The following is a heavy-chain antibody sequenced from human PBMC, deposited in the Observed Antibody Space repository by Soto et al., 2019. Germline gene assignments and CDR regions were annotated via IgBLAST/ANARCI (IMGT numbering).Heavy chain of an antibody. J-gene: IGHJ4*02. D-gene: IGHD4-4*01. Sequence: ASVKVSCKPSGYTFTGYYIHWVRQAPGQGLEWMGWINPNSGATNYALKFQGRVTMTRDTSISAAYMELNSLTSDDTAVYYCARSRLTDYSIDYWGQGTLVTVSS. V-gene: IGHV1-2*02. CDR1: GYTFTGYY. CDR2: INPNSGAT. CDR3: ARSRLTDYSIDY.